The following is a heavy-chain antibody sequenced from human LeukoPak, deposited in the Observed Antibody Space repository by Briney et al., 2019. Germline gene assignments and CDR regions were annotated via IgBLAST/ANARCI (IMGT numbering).Heavy chain of an antibody. D-gene: IGHD2-2*01. CDR1: GGTFSSYT. CDR3: ARDPVYCSSTSCREYFQH. V-gene: IGHV1-69*04. J-gene: IGHJ1*01. CDR2: IIPILGLA. Sequence: SVKVSCKASGGTFSSYTISWVRQAPGQGLEWMGRIIPILGLANYAQKFQGRVTITADKSTSTAYMELSSLRSEDTAVYYCARDPVYCSSTSCREYFQHWGQGTLVTVSS.